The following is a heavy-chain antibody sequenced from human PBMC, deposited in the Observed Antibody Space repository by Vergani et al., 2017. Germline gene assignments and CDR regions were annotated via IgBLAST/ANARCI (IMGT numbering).Heavy chain of an antibody. V-gene: IGHV3-9*01. J-gene: IGHJ2*01. Sequence: EVQLVESGGGLVQPGRSLRLSCAASGFTFDDYAMHWVRQAPGKGLEWVSGISWNSGSIGYADSVKGRVTISRDNAKNSLYLQMNRLRAEDTALYYCAKEHYDLWSGYPNLSPFDLWGRGTLVTVSS. CDR1: GFTFDDYA. D-gene: IGHD3-3*01. CDR2: ISWNSGSI. CDR3: AKEHYDLWSGYPNLSPFDL.